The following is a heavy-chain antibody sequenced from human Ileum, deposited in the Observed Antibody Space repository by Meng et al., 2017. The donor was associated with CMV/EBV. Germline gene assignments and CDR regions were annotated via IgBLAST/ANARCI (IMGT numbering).Heavy chain of an antibody. J-gene: IGHJ4*02. CDR3: ARDDGYCTTPDCYDLDY. CDR1: GGTFSNYA. V-gene: IGHV1-69*10. D-gene: IGHD2-2*01. CDR2: IIPILGIT. Sequence: SVKVSCKASGGTFSNYAISWVRQAPGQGLEWMGGIIPILGITNYEQKFQGKFTITADKSTSTASMELSSLRSEDTAVYYCARDDGYCTTPDCYDLDYWGPGTLVTVSS.